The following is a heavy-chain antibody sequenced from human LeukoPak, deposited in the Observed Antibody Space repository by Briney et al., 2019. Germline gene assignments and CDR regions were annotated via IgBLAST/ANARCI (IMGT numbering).Heavy chain of an antibody. CDR3: ARVPLKTATSFDY. Sequence: SVTVSCKASGGTFSSYAISWVRQAPGQGLEWMGGIIPIFGTANYAQKFQGRVTITADESTSTAYMELSSLRSEDTAVYYCARVPLKTATSFDYWGQGTLVTVSS. V-gene: IGHV1-69*01. CDR2: IIPIFGTA. CDR1: GGTFSSYA. D-gene: IGHD2-21*02. J-gene: IGHJ4*02.